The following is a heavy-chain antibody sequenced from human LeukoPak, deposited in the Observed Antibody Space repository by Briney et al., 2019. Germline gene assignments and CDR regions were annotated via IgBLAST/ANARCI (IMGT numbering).Heavy chain of an antibody. Sequence: SETLSLTCTVSGGSISGYFWSWIRQPAGKALEWIGRIYSSGGTNYNPSLKSRVTMSVDTSKNQFSLKLISVAAADTAVYYCARAECSSTTCYLAFDIWGQGTMVTVSS. D-gene: IGHD2-2*01. CDR1: GGSISGYF. CDR2: IYSSGGT. J-gene: IGHJ3*02. CDR3: ARAECSSTTCYLAFDI. V-gene: IGHV4-4*07.